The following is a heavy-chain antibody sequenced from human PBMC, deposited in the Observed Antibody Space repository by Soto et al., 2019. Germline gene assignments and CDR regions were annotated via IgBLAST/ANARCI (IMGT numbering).Heavy chain of an antibody. J-gene: IGHJ5*02. CDR1: GGSISSDY. V-gene: IGHV4-4*07. CDR2: IDTSGST. D-gene: IGHD3-3*01. Sequence: SETLSLTCTVSGGSISSDYVSWIRQSAGKGLEWIGRIDTSGSTNYNPSLKSRVTISVETSTNQFSLKLSSVTAADTAVYYCASSTYDFWSGYLNWFDPWGQGTLVTVSS. CDR3: ASSTYDFWSGYLNWFDP.